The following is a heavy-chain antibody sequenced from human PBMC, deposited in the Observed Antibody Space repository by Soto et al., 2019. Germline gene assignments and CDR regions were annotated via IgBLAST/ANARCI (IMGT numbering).Heavy chain of an antibody. CDR3: AKDEVFGVAKPDYFDY. V-gene: IGHV3-23*01. D-gene: IGHD3-3*01. Sequence: ESGGGLVQPGGSLRLSCAASGFTFSSYAMSWVRQAPGKGLEWVSAISGSGGSTYYADSVKGRFTISRDNSKNTLYLQMNSLRAEDTAVYYCAKDEVFGVAKPDYFDYWGQGTLVTVSS. J-gene: IGHJ4*02. CDR1: GFTFSSYA. CDR2: ISGSGGST.